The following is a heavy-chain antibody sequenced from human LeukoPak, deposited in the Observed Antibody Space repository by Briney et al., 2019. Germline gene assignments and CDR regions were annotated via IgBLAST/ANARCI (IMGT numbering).Heavy chain of an antibody. D-gene: IGHD2-2*02. V-gene: IGHV4-31*03. CDR1: GGSISSGGYY. CDR3: ARGRATPIGYCSSTSCYTFWRNWFDP. J-gene: IGHJ5*02. Sequence: SETLSLTCTVSGGSISSGGYYWSWIRQHPGKGLEWIGYIYYSGSTYYNPSLKSRVTISVDTSKNQFSLKLSSVTAADTAVYYCARGRATPIGYCSSTSCYTFWRNWFDPWGQGTLVTVSS. CDR2: IYYSGST.